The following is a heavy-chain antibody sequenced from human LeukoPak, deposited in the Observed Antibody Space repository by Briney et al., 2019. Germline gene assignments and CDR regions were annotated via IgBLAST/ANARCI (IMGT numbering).Heavy chain of an antibody. Sequence: GGSLRLSCAASGFTFNSYSMSWVRQAPGKGLEWVSYISHTSESTYYADSVRGRFSISRDDAKSSLYLQMNSLRDEDTAVYYCARDQSLDPRGWEDPTPPQNYWGQGTLVTVSS. D-gene: IGHD1-26*01. CDR3: ARDQSLDPRGWEDPTPPQNY. CDR1: GFTFNSYS. V-gene: IGHV3-48*02. CDR2: ISHTSEST. J-gene: IGHJ4*02.